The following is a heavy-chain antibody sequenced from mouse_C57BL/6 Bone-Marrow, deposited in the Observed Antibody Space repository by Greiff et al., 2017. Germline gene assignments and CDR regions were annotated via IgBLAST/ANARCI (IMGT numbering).Heavy chain of an antibody. V-gene: IGHV1-4*01. CDR3: AKGDYGSMDY. D-gene: IGHD1-1*01. CDR2: INPCSGYT. Sequence: QVQLQQSGAELVRPGASVKMSCKASGYTFTSYTMHWVKQRPGQGLEWIGYINPCSGYTKYNQKFKDKATLTADKSSSTAYMQLSSLTSEDSAVYYCAKGDYGSMDYWGQGTTLTVSS. CDR1: GYTFTSYT. J-gene: IGHJ2*01.